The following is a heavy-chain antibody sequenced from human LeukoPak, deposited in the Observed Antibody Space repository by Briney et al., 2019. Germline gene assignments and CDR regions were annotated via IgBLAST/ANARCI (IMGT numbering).Heavy chain of an antibody. V-gene: IGHV3-23*01. CDR3: ARGKWSTRH. D-gene: IGHD2-15*01. J-gene: IGHJ4*02. Sequence: PGGSLRLSCAASGFTFSSYAMSWVRQAPGKGLEWVSAISGSGGSTYYADSVKGRFTISRDNAKNSLYLQMNSLRAEDTAVYYCARGKWSTRHWGQGTLVTVSS. CDR2: ISGSGGST. CDR1: GFTFSSYA.